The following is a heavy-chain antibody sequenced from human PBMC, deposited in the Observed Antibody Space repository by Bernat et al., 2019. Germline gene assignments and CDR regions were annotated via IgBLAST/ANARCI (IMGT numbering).Heavy chain of an antibody. Sequence: QVQLVESGGGVVQPGRSLRLSCAASGFTFSSYAMHWVRQAPVKGLEWVAVISYDGSNIYYADSVKGRFTISRDNSKNTLYLQMNSLRAEDTAVYYCAREGDYDILTGYYREGSLDYWGQGTLVTVSS. CDR3: AREGDYDILTGYYREGSLDY. J-gene: IGHJ4*02. D-gene: IGHD3-9*01. CDR1: GFTFSSYA. CDR2: ISYDGSNI. V-gene: IGHV3-30*01.